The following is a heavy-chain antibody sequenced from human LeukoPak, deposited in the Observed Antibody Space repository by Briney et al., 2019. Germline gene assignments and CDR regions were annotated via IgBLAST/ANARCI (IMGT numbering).Heavy chain of an antibody. Sequence: SVKVSCKASGGTFSSYAISWVRQAPGQGLEWMGGIIPIFGTANYAQKFQGRVTITADESTSTAYMELSSLRSEDTAVYYCARAGAYYYGSGSYYSWYYYYMDVWGKGTTVTISS. CDR2: IIPIFGTA. D-gene: IGHD3-10*01. CDR3: ARAGAYYYGSGSYYSWYYYYMDV. CDR1: GGTFSSYA. V-gene: IGHV1-69*13. J-gene: IGHJ6*03.